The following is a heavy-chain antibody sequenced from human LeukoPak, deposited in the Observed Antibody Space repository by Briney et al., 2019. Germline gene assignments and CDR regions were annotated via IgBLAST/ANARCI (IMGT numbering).Heavy chain of an antibody. Sequence: SETLSLTCTVSGGSISSYYWSWIRQPAGKGLEWIGRIYTSGSTNYNPSLKSRVTMSVDTSKNQFSLKLSSVTAADTAVYYCARDQGRIAAAEVVTNDAFDIWGQGTMVTVSS. J-gene: IGHJ3*02. CDR2: IYTSGST. CDR1: GGSISSYY. V-gene: IGHV4-4*07. D-gene: IGHD6-13*01. CDR3: ARDQGRIAAAEVVTNDAFDI.